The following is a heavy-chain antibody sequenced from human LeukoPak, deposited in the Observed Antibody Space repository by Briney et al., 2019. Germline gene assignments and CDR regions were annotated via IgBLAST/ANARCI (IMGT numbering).Heavy chain of an antibody. Sequence: TSETLSLTCTVSGGSISSSSYYWGWIRQPPGKGLEWIGSTYYSGTTYYNPSLKSRVTLSVDTSKNQFSLRLTSVTAADTAVYYCAREYSGTFDPWGQGTLVTVSS. V-gene: IGHV4-39*01. CDR3: AREYSGTFDP. CDR2: TYYSGTT. D-gene: IGHD1-26*01. J-gene: IGHJ5*02. CDR1: GGSISSSSYY.